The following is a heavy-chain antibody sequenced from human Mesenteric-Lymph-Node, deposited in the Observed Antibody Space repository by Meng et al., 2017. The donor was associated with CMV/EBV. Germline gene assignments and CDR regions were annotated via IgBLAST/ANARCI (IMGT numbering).Heavy chain of an antibody. Sequence: GSLRLSCTVSGASVSSGNYYWSWIRQPPGKRLEWIGYVYYSGSTDYNPSLKSRLTISVDTSKNQFSLKLSSVTAADTAVYYCATSHYDFWSGYYYWGQGTLVTVSS. CDR3: ATSHYDFWSGYYY. J-gene: IGHJ4*02. D-gene: IGHD3-3*01. V-gene: IGHV4-61*01. CDR2: VYYSGST. CDR1: GASVSSGNYY.